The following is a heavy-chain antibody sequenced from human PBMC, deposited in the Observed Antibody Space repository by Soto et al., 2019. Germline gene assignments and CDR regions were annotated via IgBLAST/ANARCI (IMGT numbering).Heavy chain of an antibody. D-gene: IGHD1-26*01. CDR3: AKDGKWDHRSWYYFDY. CDR2: ISGSGGST. CDR1: GFTFSSYA. Sequence: GGSLRLSCAASGFTFSSYAMSWVRQAPGKGLGWVSAISGSGGSTYYADSVKGRFTISRDNSKNTLYLQMNSLRAEDTAVYYCAKDGKWDHRSWYYFDYWGQGTLVTSPQ. V-gene: IGHV3-23*01. J-gene: IGHJ4*02.